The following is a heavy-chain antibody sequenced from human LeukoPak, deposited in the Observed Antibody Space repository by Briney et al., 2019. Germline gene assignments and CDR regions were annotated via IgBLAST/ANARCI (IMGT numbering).Heavy chain of an antibody. Sequence: PGGSLRLSCAASGFTVSSYGMHWVRQAPSKGLEWVAFTRFDGNFKYYADSVKGRFTISRDNSKNTVFLQMNSLRPEDTAVYYCAKEREDLVVVAAAMRGYIWGQGTLVTVSS. CDR3: AKEREDLVVVAAAMRGYI. CDR1: GFTVSSYG. D-gene: IGHD2-2*01. J-gene: IGHJ4*02. CDR2: TRFDGNFK. V-gene: IGHV3-30*02.